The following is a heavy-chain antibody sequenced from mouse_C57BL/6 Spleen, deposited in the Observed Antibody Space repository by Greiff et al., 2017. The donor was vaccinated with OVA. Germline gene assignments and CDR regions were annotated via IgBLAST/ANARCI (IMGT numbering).Heavy chain of an antibody. CDR2: FYPGSGSI. D-gene: IGHD1-1*01. V-gene: IGHV1-62-2*01. J-gene: IGHJ4*01. CDR1: GYTFTEYT. CDR3: ARHEGFYYYGSSSYAMDY. Sequence: VQLQQSGAELVKPGASVKLSCKASGYTFTEYTIHWVKQRSGQGLEWIGWFYPGSGSIKYNEKFKDKATLTADKSSSTVYMELSRLTSEDSAVYFCARHEGFYYYGSSSYAMDYWGQGTSVTVSS.